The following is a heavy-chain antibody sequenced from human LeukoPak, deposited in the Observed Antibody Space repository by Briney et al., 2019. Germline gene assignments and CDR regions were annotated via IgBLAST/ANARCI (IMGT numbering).Heavy chain of an antibody. Sequence: KPSETLSLTCTVSGYSISSGYYWGWIRQPPGKGLEWIGSLYYSGSTDYNPSLKSRVTISVDTSKNQFSLKLSSVTAADTAVYYCARTTEGGYTYDYFYYYYMDVWGKGTTVTISS. CDR3: ARTTEGGYTYDYFYYYYMDV. CDR1: GYSISSGYY. D-gene: IGHD5-18*01. CDR2: LYYSGST. V-gene: IGHV4-38-2*02. J-gene: IGHJ6*03.